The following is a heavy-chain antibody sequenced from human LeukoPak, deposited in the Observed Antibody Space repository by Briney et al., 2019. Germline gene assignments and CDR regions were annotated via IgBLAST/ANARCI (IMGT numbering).Heavy chain of an antibody. CDR2: ISSSSSYI. D-gene: IGHD3-3*01. V-gene: IGHV3-21*01. CDR1: GFTYSSYS. CDR3: ARGENDFWSGYYAKYAFDI. Sequence: GGSLRLSCAASGFTYSSYSMNWVRQAPGKGLEWVSSISSSSSYIYYADSVKGRFTISRDNAKNSLYLQMNSLRAEDTAVYYCARGENDFWSGYYAKYAFDIWGQGTMVTVSS. J-gene: IGHJ3*02.